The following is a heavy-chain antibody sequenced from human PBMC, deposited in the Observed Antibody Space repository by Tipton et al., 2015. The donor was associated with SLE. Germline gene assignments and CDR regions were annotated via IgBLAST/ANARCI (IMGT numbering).Heavy chain of an antibody. CDR3: ARDLQSRYGSGSYAFDI. D-gene: IGHD3-10*01. Sequence: TLSLTCTVSGGSISSYYWSWIRQPPGKGLEWIGSIYYSGSTNYNPSLQSRVTISVDTSKNQFSLKLSSVTAADTAVYYCARDLQSRYGSGSYAFDIWGQGTMVTVSS. CDR2: IYYSGST. J-gene: IGHJ3*02. V-gene: IGHV4-59*01. CDR1: GGSISSYY.